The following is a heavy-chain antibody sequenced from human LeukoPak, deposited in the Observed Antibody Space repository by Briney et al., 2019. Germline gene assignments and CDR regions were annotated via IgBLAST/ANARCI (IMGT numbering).Heavy chain of an antibody. V-gene: IGHV3-30*04. CDR2: ISYDGSNK. Sequence: GGSLRLSCAASGLTFSSYAMHWVRQAPGKGLEWVAVISYDGSNKYYADSVKGRFTISRDNAKNSLYLQMNSLRAEDTAVYYCARELGYCSGRTCYSRGYFDYWGQGTLVTVSS. CDR3: ARELGYCSGRTCYSRGYFDY. J-gene: IGHJ4*02. D-gene: IGHD2-15*01. CDR1: GLTFSSYA.